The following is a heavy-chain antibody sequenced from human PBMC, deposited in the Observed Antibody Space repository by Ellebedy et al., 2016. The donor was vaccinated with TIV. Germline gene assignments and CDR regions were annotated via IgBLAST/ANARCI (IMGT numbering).Heavy chain of an antibody. J-gene: IGHJ4*02. CDR2: ISSNGGTT. CDR3: ARTYGSGSPDY. CDR1: EFTFSSYA. D-gene: IGHD3-10*01. Sequence: GESLKISCAASEFTFSSYAMHWVRQAPGKGLQYVSAISSNGGTTYYANSVKGRFTISRDTSKNTLYLQMGRLRAEDMAVYYCARTYGSGSPDYWGQGTLVTVSS. V-gene: IGHV3-64*01.